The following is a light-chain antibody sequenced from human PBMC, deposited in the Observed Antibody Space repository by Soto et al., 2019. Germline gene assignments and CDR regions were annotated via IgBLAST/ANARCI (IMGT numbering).Light chain of an antibody. CDR3: YSYTSSSTYV. J-gene: IGLJ1*01. CDR2: EVS. CDR1: GSDIGSYNF. Sequence: QSVLTQPASVSGSPGQSITISCTGTGSDIGSYNFVSWYQHHPGKAPKPMIYEVSNRPSGVSDRFSGSKSDNTASLSISGLQAEDEGDYYCYSYTSSSTYVFGTGTKVTVL. V-gene: IGLV2-14*01.